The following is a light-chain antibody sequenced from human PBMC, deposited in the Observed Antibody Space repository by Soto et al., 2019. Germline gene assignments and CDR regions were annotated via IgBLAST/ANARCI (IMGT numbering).Light chain of an antibody. CDR1: QSISTW. V-gene: IGKV1-5*01. CDR3: QQYNSYSQT. J-gene: IGKJ1*01. Sequence: DIQTTQSPSTLSASVGDRVSITCRASQSISTWLAWYQQKPGKAPKVLIYDASSLESGVPSRFSGSGSGTEFTLTISSLQPDDFATYYCQQYNSYSQTFGQGTKVEIK. CDR2: DAS.